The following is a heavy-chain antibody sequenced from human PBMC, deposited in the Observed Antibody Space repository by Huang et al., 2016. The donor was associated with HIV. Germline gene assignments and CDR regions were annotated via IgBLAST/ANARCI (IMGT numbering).Heavy chain of an antibody. V-gene: IGHV1-69*13. J-gene: IGHJ4*02. CDR3: ARGQLGSYGDYDVLC. CDR1: GGTFNNYA. D-gene: IGHD4-17*01. Sequence: QVQLVQSGAEVKTPGSSVKVSCKASGGTFNNYAISWVRQAPGQGLEWMGGIIPMFGSANSPQKFQDRVTITADESTRTAYMEMSRLRSEDTAIYYCARGQLGSYGDYDVLCWGQGTLVTVSS. CDR2: IIPMFGSA.